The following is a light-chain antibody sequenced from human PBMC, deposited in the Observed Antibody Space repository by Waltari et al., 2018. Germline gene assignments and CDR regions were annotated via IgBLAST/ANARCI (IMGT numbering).Light chain of an antibody. V-gene: IGKV4-1*01. CDR3: QQYYSTPPT. Sequence: DIVMTQSPDSLAVSLGERATINCTPSPSVLSRSDRKNFLAWYQQKPGQSPKLLIHWASTRESGVPDRFSGSGSGTEFALTISTLQGEDVAVYYCQQYYSTPPTFGQGTKVEIK. CDR2: WAS. CDR1: PSVLSRSDRKNF. J-gene: IGKJ1*01.